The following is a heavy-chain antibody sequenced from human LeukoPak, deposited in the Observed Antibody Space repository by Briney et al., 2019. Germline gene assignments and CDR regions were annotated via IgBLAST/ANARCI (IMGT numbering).Heavy chain of an antibody. J-gene: IGHJ4*02. Sequence: PGGSLRLSCAASGFTVRSNYMSWVRQAPGKGLEWFSVIYRGGTTYYADSVKGRFTISRDNSKNTLYLQMNSLRAEDTAVYYCARDSSGYHFDDWGQGTLVTVSS. CDR1: GFTVRSNY. V-gene: IGHV3-66*01. D-gene: IGHD3-22*01. CDR2: IYRGGTT. CDR3: ARDSSGYHFDD.